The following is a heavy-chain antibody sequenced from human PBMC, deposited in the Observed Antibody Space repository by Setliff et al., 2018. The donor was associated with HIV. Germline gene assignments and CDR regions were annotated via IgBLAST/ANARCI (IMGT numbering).Heavy chain of an antibody. CDR3: ARGLSFYDPGGFDY. D-gene: IGHD3-22*01. V-gene: IGHV4-4*09. J-gene: IGHJ4*02. Sequence: SETLSLTCTVSGGSISISDWSWIRQPPGKGLEWIGCIYTSGNTNYNPSLKGRVTISVDTSKNQFSLKLSSVTAADTAVYYCARGLSFYDPGGFDYWGQGTLVTVSS. CDR2: IYTSGNT. CDR1: GGSISISD.